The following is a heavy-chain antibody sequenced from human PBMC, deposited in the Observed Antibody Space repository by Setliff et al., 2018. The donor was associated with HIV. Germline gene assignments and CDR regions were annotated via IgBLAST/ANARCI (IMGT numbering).Heavy chain of an antibody. CDR3: ARGFIRGYYYDSGENTKGY. CDR2: ISSSGSTI. V-gene: IGHV3-11*04. J-gene: IGHJ4*02. CDR1: GFTFSDYY. D-gene: IGHD3-22*01. Sequence: PGGSLRLSCAASGFTFSDYYMSWIRQAPGKGLEWVSYISSSGSTIYYADSVKGRFTISRDNAKNSLYLQMNSLRAEDTAVYYCARGFIRGYYYDSGENTKGYWGQGTLVTVPQ.